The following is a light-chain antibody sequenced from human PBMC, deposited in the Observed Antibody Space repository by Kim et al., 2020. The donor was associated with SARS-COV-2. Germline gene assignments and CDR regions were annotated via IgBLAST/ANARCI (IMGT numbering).Light chain of an antibody. CDR2: GAS. V-gene: IGKV3-20*01. CDR3: QQYGSSPWT. Sequence: EVVLTQSPDTLSLSPGERATLSCRASQTISGSYLAWYQQKPGQAPRLLIYGASSRATDIPVRSSGSGSGTDFTLTISRLEPEDFAVYYCQQYGSSPWTFGQGTKVDIK. CDR1: QTISGSY. J-gene: IGKJ1*01.